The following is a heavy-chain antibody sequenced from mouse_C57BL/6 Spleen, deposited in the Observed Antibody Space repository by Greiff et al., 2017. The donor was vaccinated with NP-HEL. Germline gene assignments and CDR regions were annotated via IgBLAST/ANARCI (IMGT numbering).Heavy chain of an antibody. J-gene: IGHJ4*01. CDR1: GFNIKDYY. V-gene: IGHV14-2*01. Sequence: EVQLQQSGAELVKPGASVKLSCTASGFNIKDYYMHWVKQRTEQGLEWIGRIDPEDGETKYAPKFQGKATITADTSSNTAYLQLISLTSEDTAVYYCSSDPFLREGAMDYWGQGTSVTVSS. D-gene: IGHD1-1*01. CDR2: IDPEDGET. CDR3: SSDPFLREGAMDY.